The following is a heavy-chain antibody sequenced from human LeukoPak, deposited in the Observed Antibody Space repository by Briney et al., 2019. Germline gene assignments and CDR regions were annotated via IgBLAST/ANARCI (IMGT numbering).Heavy chain of an antibody. CDR2: IIPIFGTA. D-gene: IGHD2-2*01. J-gene: IGHJ4*02. V-gene: IGHV1-69*05. CDR1: GGTFSSYA. CDR3: ARGTPQLLTSFDY. Sequence: GASVKVSCKASGGTFSSYAISWVRQAPGQGLEGMGGIIPIFGTANYAQKFQGRVTITTDESTSPAYMELSSRRSEDTAVYYGARGTPQLLTSFDYWGQGPLVTVSS.